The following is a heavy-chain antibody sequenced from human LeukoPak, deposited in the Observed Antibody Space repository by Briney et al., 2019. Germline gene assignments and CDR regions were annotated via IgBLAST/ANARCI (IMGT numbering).Heavy chain of an antibody. CDR1: GYTFTGYY. D-gene: IGHD6-19*01. CDR2: ISPNSGGT. J-gene: IGHJ3*02. Sequence: GASVKVSCKASGYTFTGYYMHWVRQAPGQGLEWMGWISPNSGGTNYAQKFQGWVTMTRDTSISTAYMELSRLRSDDTAVYYCARGGDSSGWDSGAFDIWGQGTMVTVSS. CDR3: ARGGDSSGWDSGAFDI. V-gene: IGHV1-2*04.